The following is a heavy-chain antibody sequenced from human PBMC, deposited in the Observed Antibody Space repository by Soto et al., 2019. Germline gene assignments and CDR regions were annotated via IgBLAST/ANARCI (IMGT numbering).Heavy chain of an antibody. CDR2: ISSSSSYI. Sequence: PGGSLRLSCAASGFTFSSYSMNWVRQAPGKGLEWVSSISSSSSYIYYADSVKGRFTISRDNAKNSLYLQMNSLRAEDTAVYYCAGDLGYYDSSGRRSAFDIWGQGTMVTVSS. J-gene: IGHJ3*02. CDR1: GFTFSSYS. D-gene: IGHD3-22*01. CDR3: AGDLGYYDSSGRRSAFDI. V-gene: IGHV3-21*01.